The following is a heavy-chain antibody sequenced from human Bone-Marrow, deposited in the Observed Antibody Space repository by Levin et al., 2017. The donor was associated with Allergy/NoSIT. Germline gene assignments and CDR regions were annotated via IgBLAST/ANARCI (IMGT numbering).Heavy chain of an antibody. CDR1: GYIFTGYY. CDR2: INPASGAV. D-gene: IGHD2-2*01. CDR3: ARADCRGTACYPL. Sequence: ASVKVSCKASGYIFTGYYIHWVRQAPGQGLEWMGWINPASGAVNYAQKFLGRVTMTRDTSISTAYMELSRVTSDDTAVYYWARADCRGTACYPLWGQGTLVTVSS. J-gene: IGHJ4*02. V-gene: IGHV1-2*02.